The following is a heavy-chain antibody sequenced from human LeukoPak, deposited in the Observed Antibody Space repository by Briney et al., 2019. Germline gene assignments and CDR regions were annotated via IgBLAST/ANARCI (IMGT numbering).Heavy chain of an antibody. J-gene: IGHJ4*02. CDR3: ARNTHATTDWPYFDF. CDR1: GVSISRYC. CDR2: INYDGET. Sequence: PSGTLSLTCAVSGVSISRYCWSWIRQNPGKGPQWIAYINYDGETNYDYSLKSRVTISVDTSKNQFSLRLTSVTAADTAIYYCARNTHATTDWPYFDFWGQGAHITVSS. V-gene: IGHV4-59*08. D-gene: IGHD3-9*01.